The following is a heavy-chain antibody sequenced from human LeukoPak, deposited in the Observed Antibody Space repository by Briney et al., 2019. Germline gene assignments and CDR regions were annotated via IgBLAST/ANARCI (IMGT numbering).Heavy chain of an antibody. CDR2: FDPEDGET. J-gene: IGHJ4*02. V-gene: IGHV1-24*01. CDR3: ATERTGSGSLPFDY. CDR1: GYTLTELS. Sequence: ASVKVSCKVSGYTLTELSMHWVRQAPGRGLEWMGGFDPEDGETIYAQKFQGRVTMTEDTSTDTAYMELSSLRSEDTAVYYCATERTGSGSLPFDYWGQATLVTVCS. D-gene: IGHD3-10*01.